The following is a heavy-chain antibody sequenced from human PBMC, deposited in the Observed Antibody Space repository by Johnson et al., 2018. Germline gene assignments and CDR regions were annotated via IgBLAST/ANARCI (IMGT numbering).Heavy chain of an antibody. CDR3: ARLLRYDFWSAYQH. D-gene: IGHD3-3*01. Sequence: QVQLVESGGGVVQXGRSXRLXCAASGFFFSSYAMHWVRQAPGKGLEWVTAISSDGSNQHYTDSVKGRFTISRDNSTNTLYLQMNSLRAEDTAMYYCARLLRYDFWSAYQHWGQGTLVTVSS. CDR1: GFFFSSYA. CDR2: ISSDGSNQ. V-gene: IGHV3-30-3*01. J-gene: IGHJ1*01.